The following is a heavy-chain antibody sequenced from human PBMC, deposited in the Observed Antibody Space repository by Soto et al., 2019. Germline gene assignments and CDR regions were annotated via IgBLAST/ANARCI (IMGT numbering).Heavy chain of an antibody. CDR3: ARDESAGSSTSD. Sequence: EVQLVESGGGLVKPGGSLRLSCVASGPTFSSYGLNWLRQAPGKGLEWVSSISSSGSYIYYADSVQGRFTISRDNAKNSMYLQMNSLRVEDTAIYFCARDESAGSSTSDWGQGTLVTVSS. CDR2: ISSSGSYI. J-gene: IGHJ4*02. V-gene: IGHV3-21*01. CDR1: GPTFSSYG. D-gene: IGHD2-2*01.